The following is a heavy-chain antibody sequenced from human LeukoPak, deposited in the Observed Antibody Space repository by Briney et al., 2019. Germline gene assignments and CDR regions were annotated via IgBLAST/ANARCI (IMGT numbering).Heavy chain of an antibody. CDR3: ARVITIFGPNDY. Sequence: ASVKVSFKASGYTFTGYYMHCVRQAPGQGLEWMGWINPNSGGTNYAQKFQGRVTMTRDTSISTAYMELSRLRSDDTAVYYCARVITIFGPNDYWGQGTLVTVSS. CDR1: GYTFTGYY. D-gene: IGHD3-3*01. V-gene: IGHV1-2*02. CDR2: INPNSGGT. J-gene: IGHJ4*02.